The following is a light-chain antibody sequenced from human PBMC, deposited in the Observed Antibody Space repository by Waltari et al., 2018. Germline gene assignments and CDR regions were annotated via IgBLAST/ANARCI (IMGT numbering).Light chain of an antibody. CDR3: LLSYSGARV. V-gene: IGLV7-46*01. J-gene: IGLJ2*01. CDR1: TGAVTTGHY. CDR2: DTS. Sequence: QAVVTQEPSLTVSPGGTVTLTCGSSTGAVTTGHYPYWFQQKSGRAPRTLISDTSNKHSWTPARFSGSLLRGKAALTLSGAQPEDEAEYYCLLSYSGARVFGGGTKLTVL.